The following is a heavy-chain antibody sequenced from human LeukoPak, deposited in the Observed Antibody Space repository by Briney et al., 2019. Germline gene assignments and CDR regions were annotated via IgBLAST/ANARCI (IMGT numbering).Heavy chain of an antibody. Sequence: GGSLRLSCAASGFMFSRYAMIWVRQAPGKGLEWLSYISTSSSYIYYADSVKGRFTVSRDNAMNSLFLQMDSLRAEDTAVYYCARGCGSASCPYFFDNWGQGTLVTVSS. J-gene: IGHJ4*02. CDR1: GFMFSRYA. V-gene: IGHV3-21*01. CDR3: ARGCGSASCPYFFDN. CDR2: ISTSSSYI. D-gene: IGHD2-2*01.